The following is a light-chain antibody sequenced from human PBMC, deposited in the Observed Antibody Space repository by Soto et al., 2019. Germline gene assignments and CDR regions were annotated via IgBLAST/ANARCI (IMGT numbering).Light chain of an antibody. CDR2: GAS. Sequence: VMTQSPATLSVAPGERATLSFVASESVSSNLAWYQQKPGQAPRLLMYGASTRATAIPATFSGSGSGTEFTLTISSLQSEDFAVYYCHKYNNWTPTFGQGTKV. V-gene: IGKV3-15*01. CDR1: ESVSSN. CDR3: HKYNNWTPT. J-gene: IGKJ1*01.